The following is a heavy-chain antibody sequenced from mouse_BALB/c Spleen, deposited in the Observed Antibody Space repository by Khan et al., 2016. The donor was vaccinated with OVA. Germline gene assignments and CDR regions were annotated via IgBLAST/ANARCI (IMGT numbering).Heavy chain of an antibody. CDR2: ISTYSGNT. V-gene: IGHV1S137*01. D-gene: IGHD2-2*01. CDR3: ARPGLRRGAWFAY. CDR1: GYTFTDYA. J-gene: IGHJ3*01. Sequence: QVQLKQSGPELVRPGVSVKISCKGSGYTFTDYAMHWVKQSHAKSLEWIGVISTYSGNTIYNQKFKGKATMTVDKSSSTAYMELARLTSEDSAIYYCARPGLRRGAWFAYWGQGTLVTVSA.